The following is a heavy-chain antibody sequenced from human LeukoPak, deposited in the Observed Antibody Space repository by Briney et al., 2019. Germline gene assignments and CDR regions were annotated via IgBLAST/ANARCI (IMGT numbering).Heavy chain of an antibody. CDR3: ARDLTYSYYFDY. CDR1: GFTFSSYA. J-gene: IGHJ4*02. V-gene: IGHV3-30*04. CDR2: ISYDGSNK. D-gene: IGHD5-18*01. Sequence: GGSLRLSCAASGFTFSSYAMHWVRQAPGKGLEWVAVISYDGSNKYYADSVKGRFTISRDNSKNTLYLQMNSLRAEDTAVYYCARDLTYSYYFDYWGQGNLVTVSS.